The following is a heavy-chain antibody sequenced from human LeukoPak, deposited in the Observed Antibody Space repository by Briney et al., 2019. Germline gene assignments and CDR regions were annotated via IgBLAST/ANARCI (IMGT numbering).Heavy chain of an antibody. Sequence: SETLSLTCAVYGGSFSGYYWSWIRQPPGKGLEWIGYIYYSGSTNYNPSLKSRVTMSVDTSKNQFSLKLSSVTAADTAVYYCARDGSGFLTTDAFDIWGQGTMVTVSS. CDR2: IYYSGST. CDR1: GGSFSGYY. J-gene: IGHJ3*02. CDR3: ARDGSGFLTTDAFDI. D-gene: IGHD3-22*01. V-gene: IGHV4-59*12.